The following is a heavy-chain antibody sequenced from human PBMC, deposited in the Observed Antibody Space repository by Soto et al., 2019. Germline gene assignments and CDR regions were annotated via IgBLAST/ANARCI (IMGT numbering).Heavy chain of an antibody. D-gene: IGHD5-18*01. V-gene: IGHV4-31*03. CDR3: AGSLNTAMVNWFDP. Sequence: SETLSLTCTVSGGSISSGGYYWSWIRQHPGKGLEWIGYIYYSGSTYYNPSLKSRVTISVDTSKNQFSLKLSSVTAADTAVYYCAGSLNTAMVNWFDPWGQGTLVTVSS. CDR2: IYYSGST. J-gene: IGHJ5*02. CDR1: GGSISSGGYY.